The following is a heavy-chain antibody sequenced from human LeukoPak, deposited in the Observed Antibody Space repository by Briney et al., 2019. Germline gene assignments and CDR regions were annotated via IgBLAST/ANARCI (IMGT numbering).Heavy chain of an antibody. Sequence: PGGSLRLSCAASGFTFISSWMTWVRQASGKGLEWVGRIRSTPDGGATDYAAPVKGRFTISRDDSKNTLYLQMSSLRTEGTAVYYCATDLHFGYCTATSCANYWGQGTLVTVSS. CDR1: GFTFISSW. CDR3: ATDLHFGYCTATSCANY. J-gene: IGHJ4*02. CDR2: IRSTPDGGAT. V-gene: IGHV3-15*01. D-gene: IGHD2-2*03.